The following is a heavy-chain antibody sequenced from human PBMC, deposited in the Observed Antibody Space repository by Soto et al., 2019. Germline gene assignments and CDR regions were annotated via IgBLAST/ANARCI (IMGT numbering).Heavy chain of an antibody. J-gene: IGHJ6*02. V-gene: IGHV3-33*01. CDR1: GFTFSSYG. CDR3: ARDGYRGLGDYYYYGMDV. D-gene: IGHD3-16*01. Sequence: QVQLVESGGGVVQPGRSLRLSCAASGFTFSSYGMHWVRQAPGKGLEWVAVIWYDGSNKYYADSVKGRFTISRDNSENTLYLQMNSLRAEDTAVYYCARDGYRGLGDYYYYGMDVWGQGTTVTVSS. CDR2: IWYDGSNK.